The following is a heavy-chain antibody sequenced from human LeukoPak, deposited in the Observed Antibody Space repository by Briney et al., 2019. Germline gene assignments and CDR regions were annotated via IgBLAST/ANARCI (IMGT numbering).Heavy chain of an antibody. J-gene: IGHJ4*02. CDR1: GFTFSGYS. D-gene: IGHD6-19*01. CDR3: ARADSSGWFGY. V-gene: IGHV3-21*01. Sequence: GGSLRLSCAASGFTFSGYSMNWVRQAPGKGLEWVSSISSGSSFIYYADSVKGRFTVSRDNAKNSLYLQMNSLRAEDTAVYYCARADSSGWFGYWGQGTLVTVSS. CDR2: ISSGSSFI.